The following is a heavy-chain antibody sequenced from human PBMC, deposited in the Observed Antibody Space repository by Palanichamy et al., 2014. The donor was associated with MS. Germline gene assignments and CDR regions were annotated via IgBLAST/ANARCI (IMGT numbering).Heavy chain of an antibody. CDR1: SGSFSSGGYY. Sequence: QVQLQESGPGLVKPSETLSLTCTVSSGSFSSGGYYWGWIRQPPGKGLEWIGSIYYSDSISFSDRTYYNPSLESRVTIFLDTSRNQFSLRLTSVTAADTSVYYCVRQTLPYRAADHWGQGTLVTVSS. V-gene: IGHV4-39*01. CDR2: IYYSDSISFSDRT. D-gene: IGHD4-11*01. J-gene: IGHJ4*02. CDR3: VRQTLPYRAADH.